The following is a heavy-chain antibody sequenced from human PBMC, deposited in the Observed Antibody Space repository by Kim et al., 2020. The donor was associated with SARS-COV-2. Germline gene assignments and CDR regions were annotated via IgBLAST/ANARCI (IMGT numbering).Heavy chain of an antibody. CDR3: ARDIGEAGTPTSDY. V-gene: IGHV3-7*01. CDR1: GFTFSSYW. Sequence: GGSLRLSCAASGFTFSSYWMSWVRQAPGKGLEWVANIKQDGSEKYYVDSVKGRFTISRDNAKNSVYLQMNSLRAEDTAVYYCARDIGEAGTPTSDYWGQGTLVTVSS. CDR2: IKQDGSEK. D-gene: IGHD3-16*01. J-gene: IGHJ4*02.